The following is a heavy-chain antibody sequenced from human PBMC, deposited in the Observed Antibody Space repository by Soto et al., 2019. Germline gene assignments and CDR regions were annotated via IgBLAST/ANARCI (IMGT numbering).Heavy chain of an antibody. V-gene: IGHV3-30*04. CDR3: ARDGFWSGGSCFDGFDV. D-gene: IGHD2-15*01. Sequence: GGSLRPSCAASGFIFTSSSMHWFRQAPGKGLEWVALMSSHGTGKYYADSVKGRFTISRDKAKNTVSLPKDSLRTENTGVYSCARDGFWSGGSCFDGFDVWGQGTTVTVSS. CDR1: GFIFTSSS. J-gene: IGHJ6*02. CDR2: MSSHGTGK.